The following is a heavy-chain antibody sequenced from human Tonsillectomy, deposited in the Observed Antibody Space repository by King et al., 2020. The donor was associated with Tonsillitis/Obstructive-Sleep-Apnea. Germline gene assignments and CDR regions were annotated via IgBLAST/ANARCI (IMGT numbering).Heavy chain of an antibody. D-gene: IGHD4-23*01. CDR2: IWYDGNNK. CDR3: ATTTVVTVTDYYYYGMDV. Sequence: VQLVESGGGVVQPGRSLRLSCAASGFTFSTYGMHWVRQAPGKGLDWVAVIWYDGNNKYYADSVKGRFTISRDNSKNTLYLQMNSLRVEDTAVYYCATTTVVTVTDYYYYGMDVWGQGTTVTVSS. V-gene: IGHV3-33*01. CDR1: GFTFSTYG. J-gene: IGHJ6*02.